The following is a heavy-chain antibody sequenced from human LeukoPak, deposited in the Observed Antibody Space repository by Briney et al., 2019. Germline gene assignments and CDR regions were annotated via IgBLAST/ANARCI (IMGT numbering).Heavy chain of an antibody. V-gene: IGHV4-59*08. Sequence: SETLSLTCTVSGVSISSYYWSWIRQPPGKGLEWIGYIYYSGSTMYNSSLKSRVTISVGTSKNQFSLKLSSVTAADTAVYYCARHDTAYDGFDIWGQGTMVTVSS. J-gene: IGHJ3*02. CDR1: GVSISSYY. D-gene: IGHD5-18*01. CDR2: IYYSGST. CDR3: ARHDTAYDGFDI.